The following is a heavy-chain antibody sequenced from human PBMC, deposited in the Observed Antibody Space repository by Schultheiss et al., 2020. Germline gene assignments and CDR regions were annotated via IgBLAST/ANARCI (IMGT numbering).Heavy chain of an antibody. CDR2: INHSGST. V-gene: IGHV4-34*01. CDR1: GGSFSGYY. Sequence: SQTLSLTCAVYGGSFSGYYWSWIRQPPGKGLEWIGEINHSGSTNYNPSLKSRVTISVDTSKNQFSLKLSSVTAADTAVYYCARYRRYSSSWHYYYGMDVWGQGTTVTVSS. J-gene: IGHJ6*02. CDR3: ARYRRYSSSWHYYYGMDV. D-gene: IGHD6-13*01.